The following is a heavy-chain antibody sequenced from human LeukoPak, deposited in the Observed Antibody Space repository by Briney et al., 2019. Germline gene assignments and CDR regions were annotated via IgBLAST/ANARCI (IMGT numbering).Heavy chain of an antibody. V-gene: IGHV3-48*01. J-gene: IGHJ3*02. D-gene: IGHD3-3*01. CDR2: ISSSSSTI. CDR3: ARELRFLEWLLQRNAFDI. CDR1: GFTFSPSS. Sequence: GGSLRLSCAASGFTFSPSSMHWVRQAPGKGLEWVSYISSSSSTIYYADSVKGRFTISRDNAKNSLYLQMNSLRAEDTAVYYCARELRFLEWLLQRNAFDIWGQGTMVTVSS.